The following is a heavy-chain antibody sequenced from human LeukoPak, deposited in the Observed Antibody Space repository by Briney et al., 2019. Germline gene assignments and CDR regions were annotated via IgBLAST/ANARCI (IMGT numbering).Heavy chain of an antibody. J-gene: IGHJ3*02. V-gene: IGHV4-39*07. CDR2: IYYSGST. CDR3: ARDRTVRGVIVDAFDI. D-gene: IGHD3-10*01. CDR1: GGSIGSSSYY. Sequence: PSETLSLTCTVSGGSIGSSSYYWGWIRQPPGKGLEWIGSIYYSGSTYYNPSLKSRVTISVDTSKNQFSLKLSSVTAADTAVYYCARDRTVRGVIVDAFDIWGQGTMVTVSS.